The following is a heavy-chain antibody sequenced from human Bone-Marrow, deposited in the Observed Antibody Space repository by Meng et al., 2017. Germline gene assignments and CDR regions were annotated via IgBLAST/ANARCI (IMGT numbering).Heavy chain of an antibody. D-gene: IGHD2-15*01. J-gene: IGHJ4*02. CDR3: ARGRVVAATNPKFDY. CDR2: INHSGST. CDR1: VGSFSGYY. Sequence: QVQPQQCGAGLLNPSETLSLTCACYVGSFSGYYWSWIRQPPGQGLEWFGEINHSGSTNYNPSLKSRVTISVDTSKNQFSLKLSSVTAADTAVYYCARGRVVAATNPKFDYWGQGTLVTVSS. V-gene: IGHV4-34*01.